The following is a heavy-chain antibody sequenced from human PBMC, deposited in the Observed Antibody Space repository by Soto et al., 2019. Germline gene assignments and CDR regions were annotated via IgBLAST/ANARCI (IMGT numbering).Heavy chain of an antibody. D-gene: IGHD2-15*01. CDR2: IWYDGSNK. V-gene: IGHV3-33*01. Sequence: PGGSLRLSCAASGFTFSSYGMHWVRQAPGKGLEWVAVIWYDGSNKYYADSVKGRFTISRDNSKNTLYLQMNSLRAEDTAVYYCARGGRYCSGGSCPYYYYGMDVWGQGTTVTVYS. J-gene: IGHJ6*02. CDR1: GFTFSSYG. CDR3: ARGGRYCSGGSCPYYYYGMDV.